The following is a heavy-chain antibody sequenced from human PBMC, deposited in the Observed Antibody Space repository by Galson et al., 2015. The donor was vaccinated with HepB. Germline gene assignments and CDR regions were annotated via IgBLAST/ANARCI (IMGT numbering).Heavy chain of an antibody. CDR1: GYSFTSYW. D-gene: IGHD3-10*01. CDR2: IYPGDSDT. V-gene: IGHV5-51*01. CDR3: ARQLPDYYGSGSYYKRYYFDY. Sequence: QSGAEVKKPGESLKISCKGSGYSFTSYWIGWVRQMPGKGLEWMGIIYPGDSDTRYSPSFQGQVTISADKSISTAYLQWSSLKASDTAMYYCARQLPDYYGSGSYYKRYYFDYWGQGTLVTVSS. J-gene: IGHJ4*02.